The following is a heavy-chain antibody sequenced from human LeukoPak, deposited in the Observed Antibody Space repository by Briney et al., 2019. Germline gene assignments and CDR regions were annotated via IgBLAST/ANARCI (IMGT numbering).Heavy chain of an antibody. D-gene: IGHD6-19*01. CDR2: IYYSGST. Sequence: SETLSLTCTVSGASISSYYWSWIRQPPGKGLEWIGYIYYSGSTNYNPSLKSRVTISVDTSKNQFSLKLSSVTAADTALYYCASSLDSSGWDFGVYWGQGTLVTVSS. CDR3: ASSLDSSGWDFGVY. CDR1: GASISSYY. V-gene: IGHV4-59*01. J-gene: IGHJ4*02.